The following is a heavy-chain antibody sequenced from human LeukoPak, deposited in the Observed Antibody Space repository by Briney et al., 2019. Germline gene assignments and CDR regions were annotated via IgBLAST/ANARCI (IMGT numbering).Heavy chain of an antibody. CDR2: IYSGGST. D-gene: IGHD3-22*01. CDR3: AREDRNYYDSTGASAFDI. CDR1: GFNFSSYS. J-gene: IGHJ3*02. V-gene: IGHV3-53*01. Sequence: GGSLRLSCAASGFNFSSYSMNWVRQAPGKGLEWVSVIYSGGSTYYADSVKGRFTISRDNSKNTLYLQMNSLRAEDTAVYYCAREDRNYYDSTGASAFDIWGQGTMVTVSS.